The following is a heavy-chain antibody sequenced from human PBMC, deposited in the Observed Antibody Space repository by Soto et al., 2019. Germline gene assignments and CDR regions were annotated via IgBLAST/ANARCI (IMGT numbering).Heavy chain of an antibody. CDR3: ARGSTDSYPGSRIFDF. Sequence: PCGCLRLSCAASGITFGSCAMSWVRQAPGEGLEWVSTITDTGGDAKYADSVRGRFTISRDNSKKTLYLQMSSLRADDSAVYFCARGSTDSYPGSRIFDFWGRGTLVTVS. CDR2: ITDTGGDA. V-gene: IGHV3-23*01. CDR1: GITFGSCA. J-gene: IGHJ4*02. D-gene: IGHD3-10*01.